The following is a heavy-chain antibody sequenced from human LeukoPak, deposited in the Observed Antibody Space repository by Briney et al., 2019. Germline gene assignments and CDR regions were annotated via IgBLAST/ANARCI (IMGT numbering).Heavy chain of an antibody. CDR2: INHSGST. CDR3: ARDSSGRGLDY. D-gene: IGHD6-19*01. CDR1: GGSFSGYY. V-gene: IGHV4-34*01. J-gene: IGHJ4*02. Sequence: SETLSLACAVYGGSFSGYYWSWIRQPPGKGLEWIGEINHSGSTNYNPSLKSRVTISVDTSKNQFSLKLSSVTAADTAVYYCARDSSGRGLDYWGQGTLVTVSS.